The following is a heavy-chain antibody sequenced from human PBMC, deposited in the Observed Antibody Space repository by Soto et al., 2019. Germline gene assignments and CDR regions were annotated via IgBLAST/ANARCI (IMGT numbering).Heavy chain of an antibody. V-gene: IGHV4-59*01. J-gene: IGHJ4*02. CDR2: IPNSGST. CDR3: ARAPRATVTTFDY. CDR1: GDSISNCY. Sequence: SEILSLTCTVSGDSISNCYWSWIRQPPRKGLEWIGYIPNSGSTNYNPSLRSRVAMSVDASKNQFSLKLSSVTAADTDVYYCARAPRATVTTFDYWGQGTLVTGSS. D-gene: IGHD4-4*01.